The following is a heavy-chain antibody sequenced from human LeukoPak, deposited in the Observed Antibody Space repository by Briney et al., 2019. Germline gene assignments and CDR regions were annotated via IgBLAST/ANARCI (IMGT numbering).Heavy chain of an antibody. Sequence: SVKVSCKASGGTFSSYAISWVRQAPGQGLEWMGGIIPIFGTANYAQKFQGRVTITADESTSTAYMELSSLRSEDTAVYYCARYHDDYGDYVGGSGWYFDLWGRGALVTVSS. CDR3: ARYHDDYGDYVGGSGWYFDL. J-gene: IGHJ2*01. D-gene: IGHD4-17*01. V-gene: IGHV1-69*01. CDR1: GGTFSSYA. CDR2: IIPIFGTA.